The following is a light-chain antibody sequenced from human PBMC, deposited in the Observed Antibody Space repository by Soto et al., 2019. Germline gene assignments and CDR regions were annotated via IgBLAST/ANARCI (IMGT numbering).Light chain of an antibody. CDR1: SGSVSTGYY. CDR3: MLYMGNGISV. J-gene: IGLJ2*01. V-gene: IGLV8-61*01. CDR2: SAN. Sequence: QAVVTQESSFSVSPGGTVTLTCGLSSGSVSTGYYPSWYQQTPGQAPRTLIYSANTRSSGVPDRFSGSILGNKAALTITGAQADDESDYYCMLYMGNGISVFGGGTKVTVI.